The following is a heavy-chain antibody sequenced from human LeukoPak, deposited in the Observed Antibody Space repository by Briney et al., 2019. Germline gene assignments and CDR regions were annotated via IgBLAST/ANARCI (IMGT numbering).Heavy chain of an antibody. V-gene: IGHV4-34*01. D-gene: IGHD3-22*01. CDR2: INHSGST. Sequence: SETLSLTCAVYGGSFSGYYWSWIRQPPGKGLEWIGEINHSGSTNYNPSLKSRVTISVDTSKNQFSLKLSSVTAADTAVYYCARMTNSGALYYYDSSGYYVRRGYYFDYWGQGTLVTVSS. J-gene: IGHJ4*02. CDR3: ARMTNSGALYYYDSSGYYVRRGYYFDY. CDR1: GGSFSGYY.